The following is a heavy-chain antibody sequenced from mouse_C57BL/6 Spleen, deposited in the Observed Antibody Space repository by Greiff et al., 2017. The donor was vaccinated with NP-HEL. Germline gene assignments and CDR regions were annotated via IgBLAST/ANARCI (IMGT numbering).Heavy chain of an antibody. CDR3: ARGGNDSGY. V-gene: IGHV1-69*01. Sequence: QVQLQQPGAELVMPGASVKLSCKASGYTFTSYWMHWVKQRPGQGLEWIGEIDPSDSYTNYNQKFKGKSTLTVDKSSSTAYMQLSSLTSEDSAVYYCARGGNDSGYWGQGTTLTVSS. D-gene: IGHD2-4*01. J-gene: IGHJ2*01. CDR1: GYTFTSYW. CDR2: IDPSDSYT.